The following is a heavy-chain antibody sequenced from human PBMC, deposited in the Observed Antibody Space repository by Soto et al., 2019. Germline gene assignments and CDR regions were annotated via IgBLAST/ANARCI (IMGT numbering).Heavy chain of an antibody. CDR2: TRNKANSYTT. J-gene: IGHJ6*02. CDR1: GFTFSDHY. V-gene: IGHV3-72*01. Sequence: GGSLRLSCAASGFTFSDHYMDWVRQAPGKGLEWVGRTRNKANSYTTEYAASVKGRFTISRDDSKNSLYLQMNSLKTEDTAVYYCATSGPEVVGKYYYGMDVWGQGTTVTVSS. D-gene: IGHD2-2*01. CDR3: ATSGPEVVGKYYYGMDV.